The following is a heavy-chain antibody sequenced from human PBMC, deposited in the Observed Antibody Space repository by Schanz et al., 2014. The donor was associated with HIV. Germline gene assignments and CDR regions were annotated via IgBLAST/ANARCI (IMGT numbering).Heavy chain of an antibody. D-gene: IGHD3-16*01. CDR1: GFTFRRHG. CDR2: ISPDGSKQ. Sequence: QLQLVESGGGVVQPGRSQRLSCAASGFTFRRHGMHWVRQAPGQGLEWLAVISPDGSKQHYADSGKGRFIISRDNSKKTLYLQMNSLRAEDTAEYFCARGAEEDYYGPCFDSWGQGTLVIVSS. CDR3: ARGAEEDYYGPCFDS. J-gene: IGHJ4*02. V-gene: IGHV3-33*01.